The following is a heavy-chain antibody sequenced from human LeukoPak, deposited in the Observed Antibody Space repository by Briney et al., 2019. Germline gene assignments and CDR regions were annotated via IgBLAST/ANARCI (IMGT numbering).Heavy chain of an antibody. Sequence: SETLSHTCTVSGGSISSYYWSWIRQPPGKGLEWIGYIYYSGSTNYNPSLKSRVTISVDTSKNQFSLKLSSVTAADTAVYYCARGPSAEFDYWGQGTLVTVSS. CDR2: IYYSGST. CDR3: ARGPSAEFDY. V-gene: IGHV4-59*01. CDR1: GGSISSYY. J-gene: IGHJ4*02.